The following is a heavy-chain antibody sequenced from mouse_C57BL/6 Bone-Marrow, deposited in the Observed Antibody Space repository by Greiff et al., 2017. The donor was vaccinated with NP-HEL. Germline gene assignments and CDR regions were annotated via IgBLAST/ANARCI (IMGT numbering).Heavy chain of an antibody. CDR1: GFNIKDDY. Sequence: VHVKQSGAELVRPGASVKLSCTASGFNIKDDYMHWVKQRPEQGLEWIGWIDPENGDTEYASKFQGKATIKADKASNKADLQLSSLTSEDTAVYYCTPLYYYGSSDHLYFDVWGTGTTVTVSS. J-gene: IGHJ1*03. D-gene: IGHD1-1*01. V-gene: IGHV14-4*01. CDR3: TPLYYYGSSDHLYFDV. CDR2: IDPENGDT.